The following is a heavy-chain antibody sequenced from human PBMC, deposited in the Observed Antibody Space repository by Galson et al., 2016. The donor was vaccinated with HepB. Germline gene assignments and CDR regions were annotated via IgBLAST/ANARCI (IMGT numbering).Heavy chain of an antibody. CDR2: IYYTGTT. Sequence: ETLSLTCTVSGGSVSSGSYYWSWIRQPPGQGLELIGYIYYTGTTNYNPSLKSRVTISVDTSKHQFSLKLNSVTAADTAVYYCARYYGDFGMDVWGQGTTVTVSS. CDR3: ARYYGDFGMDV. CDR1: GGSVSSGSYY. V-gene: IGHV4-61*01. D-gene: IGHD4-17*01. J-gene: IGHJ6*02.